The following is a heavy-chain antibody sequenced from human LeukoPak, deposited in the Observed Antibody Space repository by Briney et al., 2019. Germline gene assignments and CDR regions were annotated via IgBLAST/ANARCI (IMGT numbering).Heavy chain of an antibody. CDR1: GDSVSSNSVT. V-gene: IGHV6-1*01. D-gene: IGHD6-6*01. CDR3: ARESTGEQLGPFDY. CDR2: TYYRSKWYN. Sequence: SQTLSLTCAISGDSVSSNSVTWNWIRQSPSRGLEWLGRTYYRSKWYNDYAVSVKSRITINPDTSKNQFSLQLNSVTPEDTAVYYCARESTGEQLGPFDYWGQGTLVTVSS. J-gene: IGHJ4*02.